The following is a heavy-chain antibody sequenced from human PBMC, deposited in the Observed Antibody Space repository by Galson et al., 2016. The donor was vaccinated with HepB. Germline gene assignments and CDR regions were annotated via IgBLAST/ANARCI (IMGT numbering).Heavy chain of an antibody. V-gene: IGHV3-53*01. Sequence: SLRLSCAASGFTVSNNFMRWVRQAPGKGLEWVSLIYSGGGTHYVDSVKGRFIISRDNSKNTLYLQMNSLRVEDTAVYYCARGGNYGYTWGRGTLVTVSS. CDR3: ARGGNYGYT. D-gene: IGHD1-26*01. CDR2: IYSGGGT. CDR1: GFTVSNNF. J-gene: IGHJ4*02.